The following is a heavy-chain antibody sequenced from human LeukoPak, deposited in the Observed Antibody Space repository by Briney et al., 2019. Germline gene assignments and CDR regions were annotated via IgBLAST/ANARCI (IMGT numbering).Heavy chain of an antibody. D-gene: IGHD6-19*01. CDR2: INPNSGGT. V-gene: IGHV1-2*02. J-gene: IGHJ4*02. CDR1: GGTFSSYA. Sequence: ASVKVSCKASGGTFSSYAISWVRQAPGQGLEWMGWINPNSGGTNYAQKFQGRVTMTRDTSISTAYMELSRLRSDDTAVYYCASGIAVAGVDYWGQGTLVTVSS. CDR3: ASGIAVAGVDY.